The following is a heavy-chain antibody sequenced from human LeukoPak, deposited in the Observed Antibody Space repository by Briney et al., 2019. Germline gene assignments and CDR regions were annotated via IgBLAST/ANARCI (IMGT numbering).Heavy chain of an antibody. CDR2: ISYDGSNK. Sequence: GRSLRLSCAASGFTFSSYAMHWVRQAPGKGLEWVAVISYDGSNKYYADSVKGRFTISRDNSKNTLYLQMNSLRAEDTAVYYCARGPLYYDFWSGYSFDYWGQGTLVTVSS. J-gene: IGHJ4*02. V-gene: IGHV3-30*04. CDR1: GFTFSSYA. CDR3: ARGPLYYDFWSGYSFDY. D-gene: IGHD3-3*01.